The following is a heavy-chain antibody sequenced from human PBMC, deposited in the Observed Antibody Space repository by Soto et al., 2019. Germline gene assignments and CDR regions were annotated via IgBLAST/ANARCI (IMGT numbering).Heavy chain of an antibody. J-gene: IGHJ4*02. CDR3: ARVSLRGHLLGNFDY. D-gene: IGHD3-10*01. Sequence: QEQLVQSGAEVKKPGSSVKVSCKASGGIFSSYAISWVRQAPGQGLEWMGGIIPIFGTANYAQKFQGRVTITADESTNTAYMELSSLISEDTAVYYCARVSLRGHLLGNFDYWGQGTLVTVSS. CDR1: GGIFSSYA. V-gene: IGHV1-69*01. CDR2: IIPIFGTA.